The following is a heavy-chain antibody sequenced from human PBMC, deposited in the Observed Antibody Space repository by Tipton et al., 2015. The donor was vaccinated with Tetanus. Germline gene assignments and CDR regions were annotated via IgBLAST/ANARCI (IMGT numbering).Heavy chain of an antibody. Sequence: TLSLTCTVSGGSVSSGSYYWSWIRQPPGKGLEWIGYIYYSGSTNYNPSLKSRVTISVDTSKNQFSLKLSSVTAADTAVYYCAGLGGYGGVTDWGQGTLVTVSS. D-gene: IGHD4-23*01. CDR1: GGSVSSGSYY. J-gene: IGHJ4*02. V-gene: IGHV4-61*01. CDR3: AGLGGYGGVTD. CDR2: IYYSGST.